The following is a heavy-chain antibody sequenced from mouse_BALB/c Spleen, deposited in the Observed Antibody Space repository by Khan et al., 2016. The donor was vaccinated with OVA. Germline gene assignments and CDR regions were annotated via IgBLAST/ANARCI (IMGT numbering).Heavy chain of an antibody. D-gene: IGHD1-2*01. CDR3: ARTARIKY. V-gene: IGHV3-2*02. CDR2: ISYSGST. J-gene: IGHJ2*01. CDR1: GYSITSGYG. Sequence: EVQLQESGPGLVKPSQSLSLTCTVTGYSITSGYGWNWIRQFPGNKLEWMGYISYSGSTNYNPSLKSRISINRDTSKNQFSLQLNSVTTEDTATYYCARTARIKYWGQGTTLTVSS.